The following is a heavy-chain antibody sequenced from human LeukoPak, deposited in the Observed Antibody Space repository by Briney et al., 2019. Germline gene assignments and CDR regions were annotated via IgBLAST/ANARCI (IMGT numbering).Heavy chain of an antibody. D-gene: IGHD4-11*01. J-gene: IGHJ6*02. V-gene: IGHV3-73*01. CDR3: TRRRADYRPLAYGMDV. CDR1: GFTFSGSA. CDR2: IRSKANSYAT. Sequence: GGSLRLSCAASGFTFSGSAMHWVRQASGKGLEWVGRIRSKANSYATAYAASVKGRFTISRDDSKNTAYLQMNSLKTEDTAVYYCTRRRADYRPLAYGMDVWGQGTTVTVSS.